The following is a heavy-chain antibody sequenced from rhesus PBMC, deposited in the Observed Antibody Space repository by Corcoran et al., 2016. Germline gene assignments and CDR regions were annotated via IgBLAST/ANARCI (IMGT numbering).Heavy chain of an antibody. D-gene: IGHD6S26*01. CDR2: VSCDSGHA. J-gene: IGHJ4*01. V-gene: IGHV4-173*01. CDR1: GGSISSNF. CDR3: TLSFGTGWSPR. Sequence: QMHLQESGPGLVKPSETLSLTCAVSGGSISSNFWTWIRQSHGKGLERNGRVSCDSGHADDNPSLTRRDTISPDTSKNKFSLKMTSVTAADTAVYYCTLSFGTGWSPRWGQGVLVTVSS.